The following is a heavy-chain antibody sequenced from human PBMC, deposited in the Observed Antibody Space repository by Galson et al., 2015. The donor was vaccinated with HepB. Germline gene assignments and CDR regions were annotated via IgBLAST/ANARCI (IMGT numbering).Heavy chain of an antibody. J-gene: IGHJ3*02. CDR3: ARVTTMVRGVRNAFDI. CDR1: GYTFTSYA. CDR2: INAGNGNT. Sequence: SVKVSCKASGYTFTSYAMHWVRQAPGQRLEWMGWINAGNGNTKYSQKFQGRVTITRDTSASTAYMELSSLRSEDTAVYYCARVTTMVRGVRNAFDIWGQGTMVTVSP. V-gene: IGHV1-3*01. D-gene: IGHD3-10*01.